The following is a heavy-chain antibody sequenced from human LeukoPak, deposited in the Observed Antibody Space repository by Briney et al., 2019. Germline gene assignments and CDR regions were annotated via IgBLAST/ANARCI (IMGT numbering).Heavy chain of an antibody. J-gene: IGHJ4*02. CDR3: ARLGYCSSTSCYPDF. CDR1: DYSISSLYY. D-gene: IGHD2-2*01. CDR2: IHHSGST. V-gene: IGHV4-38-2*02. Sequence: SETLSLTCTVSDYSISSLYYWGWIRQPPGKGLEWITSIHHSGSTDYNPSLKSRVTISIDTSKNQFSLKLKYVTAADTAVYYCARLGYCSSTSCYPDFWGQGTLVTVSS.